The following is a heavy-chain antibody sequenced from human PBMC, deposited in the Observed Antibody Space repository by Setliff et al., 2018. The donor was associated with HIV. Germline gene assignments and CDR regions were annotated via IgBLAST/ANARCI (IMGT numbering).Heavy chain of an antibody. CDR3: ARDFKRYNSPCRFDP. Sequence: SETLSLTCTASGVSITNGTFYWNWIRQPAGKGLEWIGRIAKTGSTNYNPSLKSRLTISMDTSKNQFSLKLNSVTAADTAVYYCARDFKRYNSPCRFDPWGPGTLVTSPQ. V-gene: IGHV4-61*02. D-gene: IGHD5-12*01. CDR2: IAKTGST. CDR1: GVSITNGTFY. J-gene: IGHJ5*02.